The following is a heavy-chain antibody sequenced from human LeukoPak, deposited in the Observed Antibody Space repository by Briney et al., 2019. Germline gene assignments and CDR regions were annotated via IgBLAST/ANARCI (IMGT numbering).Heavy chain of an antibody. J-gene: IGHJ4*02. V-gene: IGHV1-3*01. CDR2: INGGNGNT. CDR1: GYTFTSYA. Sequence: GASVKVSCKASGYTFTSYAMHWVRQAPGQRLEWMGWINGGNGNTKYSQKFQGRVTITRDTSASTAYMELSSLRPEDTAMYYCASAPYCSSNICYKFDYWGQGTLVTVSS. CDR3: ASAPYCSSNICYKFDY. D-gene: IGHD2-2*01.